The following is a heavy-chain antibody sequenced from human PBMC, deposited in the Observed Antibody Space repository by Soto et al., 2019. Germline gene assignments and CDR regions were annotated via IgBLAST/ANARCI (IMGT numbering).Heavy chain of an antibody. CDR3: ARDSGEAGTAMDV. CDR1: GGSISSDGYS. J-gene: IGHJ6*02. V-gene: IGHV4-61*08. CDR2: IYYSGST. Sequence: SETLSLTCAVSGGSISSDGYSWSWIRQPPGKGLEWIGYIYYSGSTNYNPSLKSRVTISADTSKNQFPLKLSSVTAADTAVYYCARDSGEAGTAMDVWGQGTTVTVSS. D-gene: IGHD6-19*01.